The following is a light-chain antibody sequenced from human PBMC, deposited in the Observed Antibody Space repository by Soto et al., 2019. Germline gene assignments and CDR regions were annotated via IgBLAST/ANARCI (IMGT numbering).Light chain of an antibody. Sequence: EIVMTQSPATLFFPQGERPTPSSRPVRGVTANLAWYHQKPGQPPSLPIYGASTRATGIPARFSGSGSGTEFTLTISSLQSEDFAVYYCQQYNNWPPWMFGQGTKVEIK. V-gene: IGKV3-15*01. CDR3: QQYNNWPPWM. J-gene: IGKJ1*01. CDR1: RGVTAN. CDR2: GAS.